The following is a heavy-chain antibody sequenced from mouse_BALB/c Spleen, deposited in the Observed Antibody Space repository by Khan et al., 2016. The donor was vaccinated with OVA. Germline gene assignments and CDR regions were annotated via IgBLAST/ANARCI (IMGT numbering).Heavy chain of an antibody. CDR2: INTYTGEP. D-gene: IGHD2-10*01. Sequence: QIQLVQSGPELKKPGETVKISCKASGYTFTNYGMNWVKQAPGKGLKWMGWINTYTGEPTYADDFTGRFAFSLETSASTAYLQINNLKNEDTATYFCARPPYFSYVMVYWGQGTSVTVSS. CDR1: GYTFTNYG. V-gene: IGHV9-3-1*01. J-gene: IGHJ4*01. CDR3: ARPPYFSYVMVY.